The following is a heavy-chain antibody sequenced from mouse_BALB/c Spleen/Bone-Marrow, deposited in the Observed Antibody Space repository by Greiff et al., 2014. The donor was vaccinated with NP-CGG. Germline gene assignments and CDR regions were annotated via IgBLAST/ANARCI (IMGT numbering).Heavy chain of an antibody. CDR2: IDPANGST. CDR3: TRDYYVIFDY. Sequence: VHVKQSGAELVKPGASVKLSCTASGFNIKDTYMHWLKQRPEQGLKWIGRIDPANGSTKYDPRFQGKATITADTSSNTAYLQLSNLTSEDTAVYCCTRDYYVIFDYWGQGTTLTVSS. J-gene: IGHJ2*01. V-gene: IGHV14-3*02. D-gene: IGHD1-1*01. CDR1: GFNIKDTY.